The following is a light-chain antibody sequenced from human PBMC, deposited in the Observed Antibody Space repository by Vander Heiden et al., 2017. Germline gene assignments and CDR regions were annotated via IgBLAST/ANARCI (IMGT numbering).Light chain of an antibody. Sequence: EIVLTQSPGTLSLSPGDRATLSCRASQSVDNSYVAWYHQKPGQAPRLLIYAASGRATAISDRFSGSGSGTDFTLTISRLEPEDFAVYYCHQYATLPRTFGQGTKVEIK. V-gene: IGKV3-20*01. CDR1: QSVDNSY. CDR3: HQYATLPRT. J-gene: IGKJ1*01. CDR2: AAS.